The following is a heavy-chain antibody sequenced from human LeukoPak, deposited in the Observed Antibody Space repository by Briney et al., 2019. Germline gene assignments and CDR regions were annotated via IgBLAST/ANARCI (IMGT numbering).Heavy chain of an antibody. CDR1: GYTFTSYY. CDR3: ARAIVRGVITVGY. CDR2: INPNSGGT. J-gene: IGHJ4*02. V-gene: IGHV1-2*02. Sequence: ASVKVSCKASGYTFTSYYMHWVRQAPGQGLEWMGWINPNSGGTNYAQKFQGRVTMTRDTSISTAYMELSRLRYDDTAVYFCARAIVRGVITVGYWGQGTLVTVSS. D-gene: IGHD3-10*01.